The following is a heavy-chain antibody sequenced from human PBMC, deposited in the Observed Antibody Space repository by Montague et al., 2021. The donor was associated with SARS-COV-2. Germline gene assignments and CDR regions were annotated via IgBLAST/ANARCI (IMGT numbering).Heavy chain of an antibody. V-gene: IGHV3-23*01. CDR1: GFTFSTYG. J-gene: IGHJ6*02. CDR3: ARDQNYGMDV. Sequence: SLRLSCPASGFTFSTYGMYWVRQPPGKGLEWVSEIHGRGDGTYYADSVKGRFTISRDNSKNTLYLQMNSLRGEDTAVYYCARDQNYGMDVWGQGTTVIVSS. CDR2: IHGRGDGT.